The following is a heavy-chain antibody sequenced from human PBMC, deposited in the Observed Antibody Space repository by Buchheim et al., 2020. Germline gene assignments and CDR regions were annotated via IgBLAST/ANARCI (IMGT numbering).Heavy chain of an antibody. CDR3: AKVSYDSSGYVDY. D-gene: IGHD3-22*01. CDR1: GFTFSSYG. CDR2: ISYDGSNK. V-gene: IGHV3-30*18. J-gene: IGHJ4*02. Sequence: QVQLVESGGGVVQPGRSLRLSCATSGFTFSSYGMHWVRQAPGKGLEWVAVISYDGSNKYYADSVKGRFTISRDNPKNTLYLQMNSLRAEDTAVYYCAKVSYDSSGYVDYWGQGTL.